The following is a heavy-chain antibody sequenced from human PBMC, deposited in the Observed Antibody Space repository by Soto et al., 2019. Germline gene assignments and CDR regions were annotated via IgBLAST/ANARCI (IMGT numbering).Heavy chain of an antibody. V-gene: IGHV4-59*08. CDR1: GGSVSSYY. Sequence: SETLSLTCTVSGGSVSSYYWSWIRQSPGKGLEWIGYIYYSGSTNYKPSLKSRVTISVDRSKNQFSLKLSSATAADTAVYYCASLEYGAQDKNWFDPWGQGTLVTVSS. D-gene: IGHD2-2*01. CDR3: ASLEYGAQDKNWFDP. CDR2: IYYSGST. J-gene: IGHJ5*02.